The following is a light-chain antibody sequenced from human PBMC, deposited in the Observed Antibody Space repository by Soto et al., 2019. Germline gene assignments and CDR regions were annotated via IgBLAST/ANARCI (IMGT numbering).Light chain of an antibody. J-gene: IGLJ1*01. V-gene: IGLV2-8*01. CDR3: VSFAGGTYV. CDR1: STDVSAYIF. Sequence: QSVLTQPPSASGSPGQSVTIFCTGTSTDVSAYIFVSWYQQHPGKAPKLMVYDVNRRPPGVPDRFFGSKSGNTASLTVSGLQAEDEADYYCVSFAGGTYVFGTGTKLTVL. CDR2: DVN.